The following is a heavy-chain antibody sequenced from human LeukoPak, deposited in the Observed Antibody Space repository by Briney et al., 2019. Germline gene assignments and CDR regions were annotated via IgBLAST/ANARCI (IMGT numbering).Heavy chain of an antibody. Sequence: SETLSLTCTVSGYSISSGYYWGWIRQPPGKGLEWIGSIYHSGSTYYNPSLKSRVTISVDTSKNQFSLKLSSVTAADTAVYYCARDMWDSSSFFDYWGQGTLVTVSS. J-gene: IGHJ4*02. V-gene: IGHV4-38-2*02. CDR3: ARDMWDSSSFFDY. D-gene: IGHD6-13*01. CDR1: GYSISSGYY. CDR2: IYHSGST.